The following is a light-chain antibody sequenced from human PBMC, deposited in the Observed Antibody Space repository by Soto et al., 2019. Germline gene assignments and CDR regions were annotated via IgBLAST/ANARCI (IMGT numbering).Light chain of an antibody. CDR2: ENK. CDR1: RSNIGSRYD. Sequence: QSALTQPPSVSGAPGQRVTMSCTGNRSNIGSRYDVHWYQQHPGKAPKLLIYENKNRPSGVPDRFSGSKSGTSASLAITGLQPEDEAHDYCQSYDSSLKASVFGGGTKVTVL. CDR3: QSYDSSLKASV. V-gene: IGLV1-40*01. J-gene: IGLJ2*01.